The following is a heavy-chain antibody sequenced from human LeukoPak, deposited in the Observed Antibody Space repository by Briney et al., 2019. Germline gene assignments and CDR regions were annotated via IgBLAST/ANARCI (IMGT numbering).Heavy chain of an antibody. CDR1: GFTFSSYS. J-gene: IGHJ6*02. CDR2: ISSSSSYI. CDR3: ARHYGDSLFHYYGMDV. V-gene: IGHV3-21*01. Sequence: SGGSLRLSCAASGFTFSSYSMNWVRQAPGKGLEWVSSISSSSSYIYYADSVKGRFTISRDNAKNSLYLQMNSLRAEDTAVYYCARHYGDSLFHYYGMDVWGQGTTVTVSS. D-gene: IGHD4-17*01.